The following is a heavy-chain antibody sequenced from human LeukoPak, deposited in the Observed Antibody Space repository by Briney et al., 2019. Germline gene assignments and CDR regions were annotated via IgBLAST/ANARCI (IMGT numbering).Heavy chain of an antibody. CDR3: ARGGEDNCSGGSCYPLIDY. Sequence: ASVKVSCKASGYTFTSYGISWVRQAPGQGLEWMGWISAYNGNTNYAQKLQGRVTMTTDTSTSTAYMELRSLRSDDTAVYYCARGGEDNCSGGSCYPLIDYWGQGTLVTVSS. J-gene: IGHJ4*02. CDR1: GYTFTSYG. D-gene: IGHD2-15*01. CDR2: ISAYNGNT. V-gene: IGHV1-18*01.